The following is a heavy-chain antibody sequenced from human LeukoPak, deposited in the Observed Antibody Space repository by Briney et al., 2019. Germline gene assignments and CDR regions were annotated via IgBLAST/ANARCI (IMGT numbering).Heavy chain of an antibody. CDR1: GFTFNTFD. J-gene: IGHJ4*02. CDR2: ISSGSSSR. D-gene: IGHD3-10*01. CDR3: AKDRVGFPQFGDDY. Sequence: PGGSLRLSCAASGFTFNTFDMTWVRQAPGKGLEWVSYISSGSSSRYYADSVKGRFTISRDNAKNSLYLQMNSLRAEDTAVYYCAKDRVGFPQFGDDYWGQGTLVTVSS. V-gene: IGHV3-48*01.